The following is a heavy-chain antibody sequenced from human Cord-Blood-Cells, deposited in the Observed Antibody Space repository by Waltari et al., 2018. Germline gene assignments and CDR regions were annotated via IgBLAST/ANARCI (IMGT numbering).Heavy chain of an antibody. CDR1: GYSFTSYW. D-gene: IGHD2-2*01. CDR3: ARGDCSSTSCYAFDI. V-gene: IGHV5-51*03. J-gene: IGHJ3*02. CDR2: IYPGDADN. Sequence: EVQLVQSGAEVKKPGESLKISCKGSGYSFTSYWIGWVRQMPGKGLEWMGIIYPGDADNRYSPYVQGQVTISAEKSISNAYLQWSSLKASDTAMYYCARGDCSSTSCYAFDIWGQGTMVTVSS.